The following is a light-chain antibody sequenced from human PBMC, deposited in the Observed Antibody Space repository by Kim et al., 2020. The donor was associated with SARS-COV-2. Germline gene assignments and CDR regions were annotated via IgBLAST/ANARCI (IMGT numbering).Light chain of an antibody. CDR2: AAS. CDR1: QTVYNRY. CDR3: QQYSSSPRT. Sequence: SPGETATLSCRASQTVYNRYLAWYQQKPGQTPRLLINAASSRATGIPDRFSASGSGTDFTLTIYGLEPEDFAVYYCQQYSSSPRTFGQGTKVDIK. J-gene: IGKJ1*01. V-gene: IGKV3-20*01.